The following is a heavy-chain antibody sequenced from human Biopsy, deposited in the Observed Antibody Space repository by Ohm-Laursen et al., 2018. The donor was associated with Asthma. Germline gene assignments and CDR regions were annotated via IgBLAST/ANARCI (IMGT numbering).Heavy chain of an antibody. V-gene: IGHV1-3*01. D-gene: IGHD3-9*01. Sequence: VASVKVSCKTSGYMFINYAMHWVRQAPGQRLEWMGWINASNGNTKYSQKFQSRVTITRDTSASTAYMELSSLRSEDTAVYYCARTYYDFLTGQVIDAFAIWGQGTMVTVSS. CDR3: ARTYYDFLTGQVIDAFAI. CDR1: GYMFINYA. J-gene: IGHJ3*02. CDR2: INASNGNT.